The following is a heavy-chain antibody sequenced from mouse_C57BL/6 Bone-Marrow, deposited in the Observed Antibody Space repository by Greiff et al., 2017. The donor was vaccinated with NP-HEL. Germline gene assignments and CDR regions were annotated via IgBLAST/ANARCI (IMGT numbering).Heavy chain of an antibody. V-gene: IGHV5-16*01. CDR3: ARDRGYGSSYRYYAMDY. J-gene: IGHJ4*01. CDR1: GFTFSDYY. CDR2: INYDGSST. Sequence: VQLKESEGGLVQPGSSMKLSCTASGFTFSDYYMAWVRQVPEKGLEWVANINYDGSSTYYLDSLKSRFIISRDNAKNILYLQMSSLKSEDTATYYCARDRGYGSSYRYYAMDYWGQGTSVTVSS. D-gene: IGHD1-1*01.